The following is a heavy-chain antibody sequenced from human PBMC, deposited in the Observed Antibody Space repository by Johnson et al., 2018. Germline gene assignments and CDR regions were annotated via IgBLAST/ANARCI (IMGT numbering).Heavy chain of an antibody. CDR3: ARDRPDAAAGTVGCFQH. J-gene: IGHJ1*01. CDR1: GFTFSSYW. CDR2: INSDGSST. V-gene: IGHV3-74*02. Sequence: VQLVQSGGGLVQPGGSLRLSCAASGFTFSSYWMHWVRQAPGKGLVWVSRINSDGSSTSYADSVKGRFTISRGNAKNSLYLQRNSRGAEDTAVYYCARDRPDAAAGTVGCFQHWGQGTLVTVSA. D-gene: IGHD6-13*01.